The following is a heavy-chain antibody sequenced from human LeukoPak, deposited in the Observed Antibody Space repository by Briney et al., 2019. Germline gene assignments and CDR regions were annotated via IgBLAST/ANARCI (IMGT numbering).Heavy chain of an antibody. CDR2: IIPIFGTA. V-gene: IGHV1-69*06. CDR3: ARDRSGRSGSYALPDY. J-gene: IGHJ4*02. CDR1: GGTFSSYA. Sequence: SVKVSCKASGGTFSSYAISWVRQAPGQGLEWMGRIIPIFGTANYAQKFQGRVTITADRSTSTAYMELSSLRSEDTAVYYCARDRSGRSGSYALPDYWGQGTLVTVSS. D-gene: IGHD1-26*01.